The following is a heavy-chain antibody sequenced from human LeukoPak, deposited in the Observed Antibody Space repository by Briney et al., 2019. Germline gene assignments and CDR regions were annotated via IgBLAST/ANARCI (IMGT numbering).Heavy chain of an antibody. Sequence: GGSLRLSCSASGFTFSSFWMGWVRQAPGKGLEWGASIRWDDERPQVDSVTGRFSVSRDNAKNSLYLQMNSLRAEDTAVYFSPSITTNGYFEFWGQGALVTVSS. J-gene: IGHJ4*02. V-gene: IGHV3-7*01. CDR3: PSITTNGYFEF. D-gene: IGHD1-1*01. CDR2: IRWDDER. CDR1: GFTFSSFW.